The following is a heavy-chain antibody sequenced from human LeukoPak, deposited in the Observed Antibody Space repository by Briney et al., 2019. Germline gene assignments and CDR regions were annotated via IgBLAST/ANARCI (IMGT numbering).Heavy chain of an antibody. J-gene: IGHJ5*02. CDR2: IYHSGST. CDR3: AKLYSSASWFDP. V-gene: IGHV4-4*02. Sequence: SETLSLTCAVSGGSISSSNWWSWVRQPPGKGLEWIGEIYHSGSTNYNPSLKSRVTISVDKSKNQFSLKLSSVTAADTAVYYCAKLYSSASWFDPWGQGTLVTVSS. CDR1: GGSISSSNW. D-gene: IGHD6-19*01.